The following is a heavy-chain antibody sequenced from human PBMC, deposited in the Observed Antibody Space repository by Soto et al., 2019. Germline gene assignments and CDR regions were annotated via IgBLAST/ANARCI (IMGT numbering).Heavy chain of an antibody. CDR2: IYGVGIT. Sequence: SEALSLTGTVSCDPVTSGNYYWTWIRQPPGKGLEWVVHIYGVGITNYSPSLKVRCTRALNTPNNEFPLKGSSVTAADTAVYYCAMTPVDTYMFSWFAPGGQGTRVTVSS. J-gene: IGHJ5*01. CDR3: AMTPVDTYMFSWFAP. V-gene: IGHV4-61*01. D-gene: IGHD3-10*02. CDR1: CDPVTSGNYY.